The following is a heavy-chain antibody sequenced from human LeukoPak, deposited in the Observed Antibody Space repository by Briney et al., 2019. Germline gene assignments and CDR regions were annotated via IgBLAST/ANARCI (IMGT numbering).Heavy chain of an antibody. Sequence: SGGSLRLSCAASGFTFRIHAMSWVRQAPGKGLEWVSTIGSGDDLHYADSVKGRFTVSRDDPQNTLYLQMNSLRAEDAPIYYCAKDATPGNSVYDHFDYWGQGTLVTVSS. CDR3: AKDATPGNSVYDHFDY. CDR2: IGSGDDL. J-gene: IGHJ4*02. V-gene: IGHV3-23*01. CDR1: GFTFRIHA. D-gene: IGHD5/OR15-5a*01.